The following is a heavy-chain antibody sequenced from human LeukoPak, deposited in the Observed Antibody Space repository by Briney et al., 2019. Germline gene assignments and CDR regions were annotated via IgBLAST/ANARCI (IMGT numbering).Heavy chain of an antibody. Sequence: ASVKVSCKASGFTFTGYYIQWVRQAPGQGLEWMGWISPHSGATKYTQRFQGRVTMTRDTSITTAYMDLSSLRSDDAAVYYCARVANYYDSSGPFDYWGQGTLVTVSS. CDR3: ARVANYYDSSGPFDY. V-gene: IGHV1-2*02. CDR2: ISPHSGAT. D-gene: IGHD3-22*01. J-gene: IGHJ4*02. CDR1: GFTFTGYY.